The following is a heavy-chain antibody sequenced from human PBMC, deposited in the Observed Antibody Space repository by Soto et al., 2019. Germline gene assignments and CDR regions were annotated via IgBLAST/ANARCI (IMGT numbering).Heavy chain of an antibody. J-gene: IGHJ5*02. CDR1: GFTVSSNY. CDR3: AREVGHGWLDP. V-gene: IGHV3-53*04. Sequence: EVQLVESGGGLVQPGGSLRLSCAASGFTVSSNYMSWVRQTPGKGLEWVSVIYSGGSTYYADSVKGRFTISRHNSKNTLYLQMNSLRAEDTAVYYCAREVGHGWLDPWGQGTLVTVSS. CDR2: IYSGGST.